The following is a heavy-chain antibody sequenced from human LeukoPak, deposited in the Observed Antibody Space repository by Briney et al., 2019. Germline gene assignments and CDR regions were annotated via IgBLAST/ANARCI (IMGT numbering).Heavy chain of an antibody. V-gene: IGHV3-66*01. Sequence: GGSLRLSCAASGFTFSSHYMAWVRQAPGKGLEWVSVIYSGGSTYYTDSVKGRFTISRDNSKNTLYLQMNSLRAEDTAVYYCARDTDYYGSGTLGYLDYWGQGTLVTVSS. D-gene: IGHD3-10*01. CDR2: IYSGGST. J-gene: IGHJ4*02. CDR1: GFTFSSHY. CDR3: ARDTDYYGSGTLGYLDY.